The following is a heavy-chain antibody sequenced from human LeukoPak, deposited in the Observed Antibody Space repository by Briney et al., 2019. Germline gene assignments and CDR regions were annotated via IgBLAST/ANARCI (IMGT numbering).Heavy chain of an antibody. CDR1: GYTFTSYA. J-gene: IGHJ4*02. V-gene: IGHV1-18*01. Sequence: GASVKVSCKASGYTFTSYAMHWVRQAPGQRLEWMGWINAYNGNTNYAQKLQGRVTMTTDTSTSTAYMELRSLRSDDTAVYYCARPPRGSSGYYTTYFDYWGQGTLVTVSS. D-gene: IGHD3-22*01. CDR2: INAYNGNT. CDR3: ARPPRGSSGYYTTYFDY.